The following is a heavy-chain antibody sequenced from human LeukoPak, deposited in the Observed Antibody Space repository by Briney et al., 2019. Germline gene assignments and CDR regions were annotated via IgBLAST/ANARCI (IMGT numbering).Heavy chain of an antibody. CDR2: ISYDGSNK. V-gene: IGHV3-30*18. Sequence: PGGSLRLSCAASGFTFSSYGMHWVRQAPGKGLEWVAVISYDGSNKYYADSVKGRFTISRDNSKNTLYLQMNSLRAEDTAVYYCAKDRSPGVQSQGGYWGQGTLVTVSS. CDR3: AKDRSPGVQSQGGY. D-gene: IGHD2-8*01. J-gene: IGHJ4*02. CDR1: GFTFSSYG.